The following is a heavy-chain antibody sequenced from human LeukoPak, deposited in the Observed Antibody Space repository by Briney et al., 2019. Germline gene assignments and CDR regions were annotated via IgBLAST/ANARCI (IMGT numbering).Heavy chain of an antibody. J-gene: IGHJ5*02. CDR1: GYTLNELS. CDR3: AADRFCTSTTCFGNWFDP. CDR2: FHPEDGET. D-gene: IGHD2-2*01. Sequence: ASVKVSCKVSGYTLNELSMHWVRQSPGKGLEWMGSFHPEDGETIYAQKFQGRVSMTEDTSTDTAYIELSSLKSEDTAVCYCAADRFCTSTTCFGNWFDPWGQGTLVTVSS. V-gene: IGHV1-24*01.